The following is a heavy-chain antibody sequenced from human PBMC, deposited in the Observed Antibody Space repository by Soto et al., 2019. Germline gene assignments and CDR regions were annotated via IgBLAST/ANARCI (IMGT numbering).Heavy chain of an antibody. CDR1: GFTFSSYG. D-gene: IGHD5-18*01. Sequence: QAQLVESGGGVVQPGRSLRLSCAASGFTFSSYGMHWVRQAPGTGLEWVAVISYDGGLQHYADSVKGRFTISRDNSQNMVLLQRNSLRAEDTCGYYCVSDRGYGHASVSYSWGQGTLVSVSS. J-gene: IGHJ4*02. CDR3: VSDRGYGHASVSYS. CDR2: ISYDGGLQ. V-gene: IGHV3-30*03.